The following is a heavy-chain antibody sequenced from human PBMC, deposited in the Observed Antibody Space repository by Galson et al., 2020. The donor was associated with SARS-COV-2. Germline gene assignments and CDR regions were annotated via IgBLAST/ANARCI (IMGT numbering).Heavy chain of an antibody. CDR1: GDSISTRDYY. J-gene: IGHJ6*02. V-gene: IGHV4-39*02. Sequence: SETLSLTCTVSGDSISTRDYYWAWFRQPPGKGLEWIGSIFFRGSTFSNPSLRSRPSLSLDTSENHFSLMLNSVTAADTAVYYCAAQNFYYYYMGVWGQGTTVTVSS. CDR3: AAQNFYYYYMGV. CDR2: IFFRGST.